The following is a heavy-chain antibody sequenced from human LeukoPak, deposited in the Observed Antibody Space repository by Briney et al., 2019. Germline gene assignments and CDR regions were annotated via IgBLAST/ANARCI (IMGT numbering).Heavy chain of an antibody. CDR3: ARLPNWNKYYFDY. D-gene: IGHD1/OR15-1a*01. CDR2: IYYSGST. J-gene: IGHJ4*02. CDR1: GGSISSSSYY. Sequence: SETLSLTCTVSGGSISSSSYYGGWIRQPPGKGLEWIGSIYYSGSTYYNPSLKSRVTISVDTSKNQFSLKLSSVTAADTAVYYCARLPNWNKYYFDYWGQGTLVTVSS. V-gene: IGHV4-39*01.